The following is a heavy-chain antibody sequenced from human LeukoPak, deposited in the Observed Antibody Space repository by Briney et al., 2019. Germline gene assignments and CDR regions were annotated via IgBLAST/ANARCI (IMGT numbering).Heavy chain of an antibody. CDR3: ARVGSHSSGANWFDP. J-gene: IGHJ5*02. CDR1: GYTFISYY. Sequence: ASLKVSCKASGYTFISYYMHWVRQAPRQELEWMGIINPSGGSTSYAQKFQGRVTMTRDTSTSTVYMELSSLRSEDTAVYYCARVGSHSSGANWFDPWGQGTLVTVSS. V-gene: IGHV1-46*01. CDR2: INPSGGST. D-gene: IGHD3-22*01.